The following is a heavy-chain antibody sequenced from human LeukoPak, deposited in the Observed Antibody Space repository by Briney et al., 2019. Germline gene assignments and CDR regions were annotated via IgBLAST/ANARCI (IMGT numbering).Heavy chain of an antibody. CDR3: AKDVRNYYDSSGPPY. CDR2: ISYDGSNK. Sequence: GGSLRLSCAASGFTFSSYGMHWVRQAPGKGLEWVAVISYDGSNKYYADSVKGRFTISRDNSKNTLYLQMNSLKAEDTAVYYCAKDVRNYYDSSGPPYWGQGTLVTVSS. D-gene: IGHD3-22*01. J-gene: IGHJ4*02. CDR1: GFTFSSYG. V-gene: IGHV3-30*18.